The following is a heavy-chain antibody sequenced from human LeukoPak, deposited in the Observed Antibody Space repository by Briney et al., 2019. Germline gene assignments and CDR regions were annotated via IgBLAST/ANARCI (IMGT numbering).Heavy chain of an antibody. D-gene: IGHD5-18*01. Sequence: SETLSLTCTVSGGSISSYYWSWIRQPPGKGLEWIGYIYYSGSTNYNPSLKSRVTISVDTSKNQFSLKLSSVTAADTAVYYCARDSYGRVYYYYYYMDVWGKGTTVTVSS. CDR1: GGSISSYY. CDR3: ARDSYGRVYYYYYYMDV. V-gene: IGHV4-59*01. J-gene: IGHJ6*03. CDR2: IYYSGST.